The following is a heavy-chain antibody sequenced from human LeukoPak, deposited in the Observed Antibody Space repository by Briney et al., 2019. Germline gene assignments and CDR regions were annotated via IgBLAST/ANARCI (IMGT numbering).Heavy chain of an antibody. CDR2: ISGSGGST. CDR1: GFTFSSYA. D-gene: IGHD1-14*01. V-gene: IGHV3-23*01. J-gene: IGHJ4*02. CDR3: AKVHFSLHHVDY. Sequence: PGGSLRLSCAASGFTFSSYAMSWVRQAPGKGLEWVSAISGSGGSTYYADSVKGRLTISRDNSKNTPYLQMNSLRAEDTAVYYCAKVHFSLHHVDYWGQGTLVTVSS.